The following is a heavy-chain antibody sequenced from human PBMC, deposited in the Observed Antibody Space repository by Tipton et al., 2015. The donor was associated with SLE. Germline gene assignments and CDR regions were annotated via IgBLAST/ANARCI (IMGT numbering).Heavy chain of an antibody. CDR2: IYTSGST. J-gene: IGHJ3*02. V-gene: IGHV4-61*02. CDR3: AGTGVPGAFDI. Sequence: TLSLTCTVSGGSISSGSYYWSWIRQPAGKGLEWIGRIYTSGSTNYNPSLKSRVTISVDTSKNQFSLKLSSVTAADTAVYYCAGTGVPGAFDIWGQGTMVTVSS. D-gene: IGHD7-27*01. CDR1: GGSISSGSYY.